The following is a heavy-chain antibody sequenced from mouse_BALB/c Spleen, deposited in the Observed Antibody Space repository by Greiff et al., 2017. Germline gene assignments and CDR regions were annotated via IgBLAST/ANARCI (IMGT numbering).Heavy chain of an antibody. CDR3: ARYYYGNYESAD. V-gene: IGHV3-8*02. CDR1: GDSITSGY. D-gene: IGHD2-1*01. CDR2: ISYSGST. Sequence: EVQLQQSGPSLVKPSQTLSLTCSVTGDSITSGYWNWIRKFPGNKLEYMGYISYSGSTYYNPSLKSRISITRDTSKNQYYLQLNSVTTEDTATYYCARYYYGNYESADWGQGTLVTVSA. J-gene: IGHJ3*01.